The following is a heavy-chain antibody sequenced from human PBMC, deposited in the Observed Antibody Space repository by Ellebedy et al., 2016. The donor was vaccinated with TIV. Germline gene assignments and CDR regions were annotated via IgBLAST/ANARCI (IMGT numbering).Heavy chain of an antibody. CDR2: INPSGGST. V-gene: IGHV1-46*01. D-gene: IGHD2-2*01. CDR1: GYTFTSYY. J-gene: IGHJ6*02. Sequence: AASVKVSCKASGYTFTSYYMHWVRQAPGQGLEWMGIINPSGGSTSYAQKFQGRVTMTRDTSTSTVYMELSSLRSEDTAVYYCARVGHCSSTSCSFHTYYYYYGMDVWGQGTTVTVSS. CDR3: ARVGHCSSTSCSFHTYYYYYGMDV.